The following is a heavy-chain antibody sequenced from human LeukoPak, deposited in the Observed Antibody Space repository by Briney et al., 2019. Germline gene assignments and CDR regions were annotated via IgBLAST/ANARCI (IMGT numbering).Heavy chain of an antibody. CDR2: IYTSGST. CDR1: GGSISSYY. V-gene: IGHV4-4*07. J-gene: IGHJ3*02. D-gene: IGHD4-23*01. CDR3: ATDYGGADDAFGI. Sequence: PSETLSLTCTVSGGSISSYYWSWIRQPAGKGLEWIGRIYTSGSTYYSTSLKSRVTISVDTSKNQFSLKLSSVTAADTAVYYCATDYGGADDAFGIWGQGTMVTVSS.